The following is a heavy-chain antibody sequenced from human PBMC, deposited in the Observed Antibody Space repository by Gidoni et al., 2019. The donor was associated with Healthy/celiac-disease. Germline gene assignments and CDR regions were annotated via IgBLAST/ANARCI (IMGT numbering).Heavy chain of an antibody. Sequence: EVQLVESGGGLVQLGGSLRLSCAASGFTVSSNYISWVRQAPGKGLEWITCIYGGGSSYYADSVKSRLTISRDNCKNTLYLEMNGLGAEDTAVYYCARYVRVWDAFDIWGQGTMVTVSS. J-gene: IGHJ3*02. CDR1: GFTVSSNY. V-gene: IGHV3-66*02. D-gene: IGHD3-10*02. CDR2: IYGGGSS. CDR3: ARYVRVWDAFDI.